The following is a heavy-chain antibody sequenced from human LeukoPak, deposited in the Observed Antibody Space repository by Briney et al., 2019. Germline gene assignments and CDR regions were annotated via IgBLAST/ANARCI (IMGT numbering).Heavy chain of an antibody. CDR2: IYYSGST. J-gene: IGHJ4*02. V-gene: IGHV4-31*03. CDR1: GGSISSGGYY. Sequence: PSETLSLTCTVSGGSISSGGYYWSWIRQHPGKGLEWIGYIYYSGSTYYNPSLKSRVTISVDTSKNQFSLKLSSVTAADTAVYYCARALVGAIRWRPGESYFDYWGQGTLVTVSS. D-gene: IGHD1-26*01. CDR3: ARALVGAIRWRPGESYFDY.